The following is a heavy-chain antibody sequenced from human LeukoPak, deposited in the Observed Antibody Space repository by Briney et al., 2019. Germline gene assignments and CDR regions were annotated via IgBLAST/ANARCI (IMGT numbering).Heavy chain of an antibody. Sequence: PSETLSLTCAVYGGSFSGYYWSWIRQPPGKGLEWIGEINHSGSTNYNPSLKSRVTISVDTSKNQFSLKLSSVTAADTAVYYCARGPYYHDSSGLRGYFDYWGQGTLVTVSS. CDR2: INHSGST. V-gene: IGHV4-34*01. CDR3: ARGPYYHDSSGLRGYFDY. CDR1: GGSFSGYY. J-gene: IGHJ4*02. D-gene: IGHD3-22*01.